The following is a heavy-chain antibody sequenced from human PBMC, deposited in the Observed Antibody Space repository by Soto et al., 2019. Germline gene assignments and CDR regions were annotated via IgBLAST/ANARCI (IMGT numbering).Heavy chain of an antibody. V-gene: IGHV3-33*01. CDR3: AIVYYDFWSGYSDYMDV. CDR2: IWYDGSNK. J-gene: IGHJ6*03. D-gene: IGHD3-3*01. CDR1: GFTFSSYG. Sequence: QVQLVESGGGVVQPGRSLRLSCAASGFTFSSYGMHWVRQAPGKGLEWVAVIWYDGSNKYYADSVKGRFTISRDNSKNTLYLQMNSLRAEDTAVYYCAIVYYDFWSGYSDYMDVWGKGTTVTVSS.